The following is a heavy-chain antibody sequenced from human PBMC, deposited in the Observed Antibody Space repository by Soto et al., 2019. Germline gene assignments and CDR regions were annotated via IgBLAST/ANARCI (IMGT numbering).Heavy chain of an antibody. Sequence: GGALRDSRAGSLFLFSSHNKNWVRQAPGKGLEWVSYISSSSSTIYYADSVKGRFTISRDNAKNSLYLQMNSLRAEDTAVYFCAREGRDSFDYWGHGTLVTVSS. J-gene: IGHJ4*01. CDR2: ISSSSSTI. V-gene: IGHV3-48*04. CDR3: AREGRDSFDY. CDR1: LFLFSSHN.